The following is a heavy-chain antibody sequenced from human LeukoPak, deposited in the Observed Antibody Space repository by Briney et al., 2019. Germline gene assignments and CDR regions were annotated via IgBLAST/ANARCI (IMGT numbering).Heavy chain of an antibody. J-gene: IGHJ4*02. V-gene: IGHV1-69*04. Sequence: ASVKVSCKGSGDPYSTYAISWVRQAPGQGLEWMGRIIPFLGRPHYAQRFQGRVTITADKFTSTVYMELNSLRSEDTGVYYCARVDHQTRDSSPHWGQGTLVTVSS. D-gene: IGHD3-22*01. CDR3: ARVDHQTRDSSPH. CDR1: GDPYSTYA. CDR2: IIPFLGRP.